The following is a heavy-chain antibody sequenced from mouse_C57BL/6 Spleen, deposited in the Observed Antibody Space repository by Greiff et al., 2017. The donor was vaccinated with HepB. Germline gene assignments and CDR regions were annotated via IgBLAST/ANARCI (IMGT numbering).Heavy chain of an antibody. V-gene: IGHV5-12*01. CDR1: GFTFSDYY. Sequence: EVKLMESRGGLVQPGGSLKLSCAASGFTFSDYYMYWVRQTPEKRLEWVAYISNGGGSTYYPDTVKGRFTISRDNAKNTLYLQMSRLKSEDTAMYYCARHDGMDYWGQGTSVTVSS. J-gene: IGHJ4*01. CDR3: ARHDGMDY. CDR2: ISNGGGST.